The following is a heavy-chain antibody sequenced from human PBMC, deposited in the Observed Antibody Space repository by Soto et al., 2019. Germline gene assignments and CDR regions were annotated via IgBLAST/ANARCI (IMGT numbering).Heavy chain of an antibody. Sequence: EVQLLESGGGLVQPGGSLRLSCAASGFTFSNFAMNWVRQAPGKGLEWVSGIIGSGDTTYYADSVKGRFTISRDKSKTTLYLKMNSLRAEDTATYYCAKHGGYSFGPGDYYGMDVWGQGTTVTVSS. J-gene: IGHJ6*02. CDR2: IIGSGDTT. CDR3: AKHGGYSFGPGDYYGMDV. D-gene: IGHD5-18*01. V-gene: IGHV3-23*01. CDR1: GFTFSNFA.